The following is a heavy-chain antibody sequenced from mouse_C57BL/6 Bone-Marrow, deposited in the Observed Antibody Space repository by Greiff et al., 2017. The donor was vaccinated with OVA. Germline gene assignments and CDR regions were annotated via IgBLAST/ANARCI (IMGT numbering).Heavy chain of an antibody. J-gene: IGHJ4*01. V-gene: IGHV5-12*01. CDR3: ARHPPLYYGNYYAMDY. CDR1: GFTFSDYY. D-gene: IGHD2-1*01. Sequence: EVKVVESGGGLVQPGGSLKLSCAASGFTFSDYYMYWVRQTPEKRLEWVAYISNGGGSTYYPDTVKGRFTISRDNAKNTLYLQMSRLKSEDTAMYYCARHPPLYYGNYYAMDYWGQGTSVTVSS. CDR2: ISNGGGST.